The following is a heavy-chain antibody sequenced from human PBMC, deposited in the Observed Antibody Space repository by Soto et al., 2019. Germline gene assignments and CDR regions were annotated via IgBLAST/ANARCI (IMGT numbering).Heavy chain of an antibody. CDR1: GGSISSGDYY. CDR2: IYYSGST. CDR3: AIYGGNSVYFGY. J-gene: IGHJ4*02. D-gene: IGHD4-17*01. Sequence: QVQLQESGPGLVKPSQTLSLTCTVSGGSISSGDYYWSWIRQPPGKGLEWIGYIYYSGSTSYNPSLKSLVTISVDTSKNRFSLKLSSVTAAGTAVYYCAIYGGNSVYFGYWGQATLVTVSS. V-gene: IGHV4-30-4*01.